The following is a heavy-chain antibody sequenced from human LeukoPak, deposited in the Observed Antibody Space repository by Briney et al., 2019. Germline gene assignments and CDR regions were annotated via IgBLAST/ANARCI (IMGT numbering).Heavy chain of an antibody. V-gene: IGHV4-59*01. Sequence: KPSETLSLTCTVSGGSISSYYWSWIRQPPGKGLEWIGYIYYSGSTNYNPSLKSRVTISVDTSKNQFSLKLSSVTAADTAVYYCARCGVNGACYTGDWFDPWGQGTLVTVSS. J-gene: IGHJ5*02. CDR3: ARCGVNGACYTGDWFDP. D-gene: IGHD2-8*01. CDR2: IYYSGST. CDR1: GGSISSYY.